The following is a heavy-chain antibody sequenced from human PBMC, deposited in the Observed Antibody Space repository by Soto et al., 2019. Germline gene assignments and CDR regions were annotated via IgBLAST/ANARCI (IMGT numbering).Heavy chain of an antibody. D-gene: IGHD1-7*01. J-gene: IGHJ4*02. CDR3: AKGQGNWNSLGLFDY. CDR2: ISYDGSNK. CDR1: GFTFSSYG. V-gene: IGHV3-30*18. Sequence: QVQLVESGGGVVQPGRSLRLSCAASGFTFSSYGMHWVRQAPGKGLEWVAVISYDGSNKYYADSVKGRFTISRDNSKNTLYLQMNSLRAEDTAVYYCAKGQGNWNSLGLFDYWGQGTLVTVSS.